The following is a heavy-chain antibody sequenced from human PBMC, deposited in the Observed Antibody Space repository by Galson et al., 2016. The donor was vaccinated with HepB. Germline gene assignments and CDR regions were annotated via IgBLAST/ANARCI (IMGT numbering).Heavy chain of an antibody. Sequence: SLRLSCAASGFTFRSNAMSWVRQAPGKGLEWVSGISGGGDGTYYANSVKGRFTISRDNSKNTLWLHMNNLRAEDTALYYCARGGVSSAYSKSDYWGQGTLVTVSS. J-gene: IGHJ4*02. D-gene: IGHD3-22*01. CDR2: ISGGGDGT. CDR1: GFTFRSNA. V-gene: IGHV3-23*01. CDR3: ARGGVSSAYSKSDY.